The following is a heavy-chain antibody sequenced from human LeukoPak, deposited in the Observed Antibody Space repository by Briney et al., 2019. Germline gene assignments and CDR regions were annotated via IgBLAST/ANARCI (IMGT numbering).Heavy chain of an antibody. Sequence: GGSLRLSCEASGFSVSSNYMSWVRQAPGKGLEWVSVIYSGGSTYYADSVKGRFTISRDNSKNTLYFQMNSLRAADTAVYYCARGAPLRPGRVNYYYYYMDVWGKGTTVTVSS. J-gene: IGHJ6*03. V-gene: IGHV3-53*01. CDR1: GFSVSSNY. CDR3: ARGAPLRPGRVNYYYYYMDV. D-gene: IGHD3-10*01. CDR2: IYSGGST.